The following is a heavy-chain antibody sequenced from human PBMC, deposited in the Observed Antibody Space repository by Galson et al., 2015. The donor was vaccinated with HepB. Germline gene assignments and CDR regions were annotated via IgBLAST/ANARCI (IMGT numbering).Heavy chain of an antibody. V-gene: IGHV1-8*01. CDR3: ARAEVSSGWYGDY. J-gene: IGHJ4*02. Sequence: SVKVSCKASGYTFTSYDINWVRQATGQGLEWMGWMNPNSGNTGYAQKFQGRVTMTRNTSISTAYMELSSLRSEDTAVYYCARAEVSSGWYGDYWGQGTLVTVSS. CDR2: MNPNSGNT. D-gene: IGHD6-19*01. CDR1: GYTFTSYD.